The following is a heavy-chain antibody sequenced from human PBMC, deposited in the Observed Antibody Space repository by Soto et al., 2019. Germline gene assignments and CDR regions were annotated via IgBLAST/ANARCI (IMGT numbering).Heavy chain of an antibody. CDR3: ASAMDCSGGSCDRAYFDY. V-gene: IGHV1-18*01. Sequence: ASVKVSCKASGYTFTSYGISWVRQAPGQRLEWMGWISAYNGNTNYAQKLQGRVTMTTDASTSTAYMELRSLRSDDTAVYYCASAMDCSGGSCDRAYFDYWGQGTLVTVSS. J-gene: IGHJ4*02. CDR1: GYTFTSYG. D-gene: IGHD2-15*01. CDR2: ISAYNGNT.